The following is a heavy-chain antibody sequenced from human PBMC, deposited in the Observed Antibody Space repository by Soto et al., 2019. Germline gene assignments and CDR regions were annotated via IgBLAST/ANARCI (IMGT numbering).Heavy chain of an antibody. CDR3: ARDWVTIFVEVTSVDWFDP. Sequence: ASVKVSCKASGYTFTSYAMHWVRQAPGQRLEWMGWINAGFGTTKYSQKFQGRVTITRDASTSTAYMELSSLRSEDTAVYYCARDWVTIFVEVTSVDWFDPWGQGTLVTVSS. D-gene: IGHD3-3*01. J-gene: IGHJ5*02. CDR1: GYTFTSYA. V-gene: IGHV1-3*01. CDR2: INAGFGTT.